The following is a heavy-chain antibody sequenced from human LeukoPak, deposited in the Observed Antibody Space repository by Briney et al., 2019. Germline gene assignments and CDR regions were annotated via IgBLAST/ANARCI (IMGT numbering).Heavy chain of an antibody. CDR2: INPNSGGT. V-gene: IGHV1-2*02. Sequence: ASVKVSCKASGYTFTGYYMHWVRQAPGQGLEWMGWINPNSGGTNYAQKFQGRVTMTRDTSISTAYMELSRLRSDDTAVYYCARDVTVVTPESDYWGQGTLVTVSS. J-gene: IGHJ4*02. CDR1: GYTFTGYY. D-gene: IGHD4-23*01. CDR3: ARDVTVVTPESDY.